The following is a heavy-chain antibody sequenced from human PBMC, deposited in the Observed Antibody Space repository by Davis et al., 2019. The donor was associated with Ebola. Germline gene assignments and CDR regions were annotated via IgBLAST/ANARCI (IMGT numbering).Heavy chain of an antibody. D-gene: IGHD2-2*02. V-gene: IGHV3-11*06. J-gene: IGHJ6*02. Sequence: GESLSPSRASSCLTFSDYYMSWIRQAPGQGLEWVSYISSSSSYTNYADSVKGRFTISRDNAKNSLYLQMNSLRAEDTAVYYCARGCSSTSCYKYGYYYGMDVWGQGTTVTVSS. CDR2: ISSSSSYT. CDR1: CLTFSDYY. CDR3: ARGCSSTSCYKYGYYYGMDV.